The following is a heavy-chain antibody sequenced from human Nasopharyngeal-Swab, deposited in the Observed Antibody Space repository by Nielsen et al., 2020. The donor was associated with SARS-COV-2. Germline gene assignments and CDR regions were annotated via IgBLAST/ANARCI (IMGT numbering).Heavy chain of an antibody. J-gene: IGHJ4*02. CDR2: FDPEDGET. V-gene: IGHV1-24*01. CDR1: GYTLTELS. D-gene: IGHD3-10*01. CDR3: AREGPLPGGLWFGEWSFDY. Sequence: ASVKVSCKVSGYTLTELSMHWVRQAPGKGLEWMGGFDPEDGETIYAQKFQGRVTMTEDTSTDTAYMELSSLRSEDTAVYYCAREGPLPGGLWFGEWSFDYWGQGTLVTVSS.